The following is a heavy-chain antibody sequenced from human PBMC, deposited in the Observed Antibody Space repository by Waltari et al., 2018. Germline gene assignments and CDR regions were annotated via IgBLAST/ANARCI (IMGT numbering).Heavy chain of an antibody. CDR2: MNPNRGNT. D-gene: IGHD6-13*01. Sequence: QVQLVQSGAEVKKPGASVKVSCKASGYTFTSYDINWVRQATGQGLEWMGWMNPNRGNTGYAQKFQGRVTMTRKTSISTAYMELSSLRSEDTAVYYCARGGQQLVHGYYGMDVWGQGTTVTVSS. J-gene: IGHJ6*02. V-gene: IGHV1-8*01. CDR3: ARGGQQLVHGYYGMDV. CDR1: GYTFTSYD.